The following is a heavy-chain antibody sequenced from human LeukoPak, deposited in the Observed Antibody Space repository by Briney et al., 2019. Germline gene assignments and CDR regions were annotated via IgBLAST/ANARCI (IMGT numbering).Heavy chain of an antibody. D-gene: IGHD1-26*01. V-gene: IGHV3-21*01. J-gene: IGHJ4*02. CDR1: GFTFSSYS. CDR3: ARVTPGGSGSYEGDY. Sequence: PGGSLRLSCAASGFTFSSYSMNWVRQAPGKGLEWVSSISSSSSYIYYADSVKGRFTISRDNAKNSLYLQMNSLRAEDTAVYYCARVTPGGSGSYEGDYWGQGTLVTVSS. CDR2: ISSSSSYI.